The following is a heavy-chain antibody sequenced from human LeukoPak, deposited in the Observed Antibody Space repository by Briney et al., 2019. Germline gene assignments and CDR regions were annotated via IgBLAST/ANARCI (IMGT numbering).Heavy chain of an antibody. CDR3: ARDHVGYQLPNLRCYYYMDV. CDR2: IKQDGSEK. CDR1: GFTFSNYW. V-gene: IGHV3-7*01. Sequence: GGSLRLSCAASGFTFSNYWMIWVRQAPGKGLEWVANIKQDGSEKYYVDSVRGRFTISRDNAKNSLYLQMNSLRAEDTAVYYCARDHVGYQLPNLRCYYYMDVWGKGTTVTISS. J-gene: IGHJ6*03. D-gene: IGHD2-2*01.